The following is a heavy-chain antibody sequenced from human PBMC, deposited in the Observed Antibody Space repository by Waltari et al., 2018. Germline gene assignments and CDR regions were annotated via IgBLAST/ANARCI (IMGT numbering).Heavy chain of an antibody. CDR3: ARDRGYDFWSGYHHDAFDI. J-gene: IGHJ3*02. Sequence: QVQLVQSGAEVKKPGASVKVSCKASGYTFTGYYMHWVRQAPGQGLEWMGRINPNSGGTNYAQKCQGRVTMTRDTSISTAYMELSRLRSDDTAVYYCARDRGYDFWSGYHHDAFDIWGQGTMVTVSS. CDR2: INPNSGGT. CDR1: GYTFTGYY. D-gene: IGHD3-3*01. V-gene: IGHV1-2*06.